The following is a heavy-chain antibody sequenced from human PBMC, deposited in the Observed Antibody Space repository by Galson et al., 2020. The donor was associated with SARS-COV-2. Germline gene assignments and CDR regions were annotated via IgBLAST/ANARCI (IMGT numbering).Heavy chain of an antibody. J-gene: IGHJ3*02. Sequence: GGSLRLSCAASGFTFSSYSMNWVRQAPGKGLEWVSYISSSSSTIYYADSVKGRFTISRDNAKNSLYLQMNSLRAEDTAVYYCARSTAAYCGGDCYPDAFDIWGQGTMVTVSS. D-gene: IGHD2-21*01. CDR2: ISSSSSTI. CDR1: GFTFSSYS. CDR3: ARSTAAYCGGDCYPDAFDI. V-gene: IGHV3-48*04.